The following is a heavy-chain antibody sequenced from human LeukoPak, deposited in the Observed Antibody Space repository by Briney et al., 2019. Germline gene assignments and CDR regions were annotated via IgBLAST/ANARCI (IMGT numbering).Heavy chain of an antibody. J-gene: IGHJ4*02. D-gene: IGHD6-13*01. Sequence: PSETLSLTCTVSGYSISSGYYWGWIRQPPGRGLEWIGCIYHSGSTYYNPSLKSRVTISVDTSRNQFTLKLSSVTAADTAVYYCTLSSSWYTPGVWGQGTLVTVSS. CDR2: IYHSGST. V-gene: IGHV4-38-2*02. CDR3: TLSSSWYTPGV. CDR1: GYSISSGYY.